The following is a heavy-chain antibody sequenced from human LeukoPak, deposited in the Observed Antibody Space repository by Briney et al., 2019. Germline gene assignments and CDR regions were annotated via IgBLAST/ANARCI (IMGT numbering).Heavy chain of an antibody. J-gene: IGHJ6*04. V-gene: IGHV4-61*01. D-gene: IGHD1-14*01. CDR2: IYYSGST. Sequence: SETLSLTCTVSGGSVSIGSYYWSWIRQPPGKGLEWIGYIYYSGSTNYNPSLKSRVTISVDTSKNQFSLKLSSVTAADTAVYYCARNRRGDYYYGMDVWGKGTTVTVSS. CDR3: ARNRRGDYYYGMDV. CDR1: GGSVSIGSYY.